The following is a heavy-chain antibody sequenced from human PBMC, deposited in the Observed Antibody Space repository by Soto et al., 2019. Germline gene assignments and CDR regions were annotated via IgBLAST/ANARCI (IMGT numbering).Heavy chain of an antibody. CDR1: GGTFSSYA. D-gene: IGHD3-22*01. CDR3: ARDLKSDYYASSGYYYYYYGRHV. Sequence: SVKVSCKASGGTFSSYAISWVRQAPGQGLEWMGGTIPIFGTANYAQKFQGRVTITADKSTSTAYMELSSLRSEDTAVYYCARDLKSDYYASSGYYYYYYGRHVWCQANTFTGS. J-gene: IGHJ6*02. CDR2: TIPIFGTA. V-gene: IGHV1-69*06.